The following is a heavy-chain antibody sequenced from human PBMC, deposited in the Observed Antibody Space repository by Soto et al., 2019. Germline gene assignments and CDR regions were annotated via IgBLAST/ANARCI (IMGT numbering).Heavy chain of an antibody. D-gene: IGHD3-9*01. V-gene: IGHV4-39*01. J-gene: IGHJ4*02. CDR2: MYYSGST. CDR3: ARHXKPVTIQFRPQEGSFDY. Sequence: SETLSLTCAVSGGSISSSSYYWGWIRQPPGKGLEWIGSMYYSGSTYYNPSLKSRVTISVDTSKNQFSLKLSSVTAADTAVYYCARHXKPVTIQFRPQEGSFDYWGQGTLVTVSS. CDR1: GGSISSSSYY.